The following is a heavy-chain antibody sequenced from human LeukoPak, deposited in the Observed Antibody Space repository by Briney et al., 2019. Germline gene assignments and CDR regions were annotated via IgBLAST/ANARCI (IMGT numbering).Heavy chain of an antibody. Sequence: GGSLRLSCVGSGFTFNSYGMHWVRQAPGKGLEWVAVISYDGYNKYYADPVKGRFTISRDNPGNSVHLQMNSLTSEDTAVYYCAKTQRLIHFFDSWGQGTLVTVSS. CDR1: GFTFNSYG. V-gene: IGHV3-30*18. CDR2: ISYDGYNK. CDR3: AKTQRLIHFFDS. D-gene: IGHD1-1*01. J-gene: IGHJ4*02.